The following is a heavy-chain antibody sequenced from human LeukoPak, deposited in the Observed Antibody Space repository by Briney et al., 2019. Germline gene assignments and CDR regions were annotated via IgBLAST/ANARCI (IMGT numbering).Heavy chain of an antibody. CDR3: ARGRAAGTFWLDY. CDR2: ISGNNGNT. CDR1: GYTFSSYG. J-gene: IGHJ4*02. V-gene: IGHV1-18*01. D-gene: IGHD6-13*01. Sequence: ASVTVSCKASGYTFSSYGISWVRQAPGQGLEWMGWISGNNGNTNYAQKVQGRVTMTTDTSTSTAYMELRSLRSDETAVDYCARGRAAGTFWLDYWGQGTLVTVSS.